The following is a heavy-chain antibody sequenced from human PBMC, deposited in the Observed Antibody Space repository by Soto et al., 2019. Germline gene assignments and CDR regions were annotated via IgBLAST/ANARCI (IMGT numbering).Heavy chain of an antibody. Sequence: PGGSLRLSCAASGFTVSSNYMSWVRQPQGKGRERDAFIKSGGSTYYSDSVKGRFTISRDNSKNTLYLQMNSLRAEDTAVYYCARVNRRLSGYYYGMDVWGQGTTVTVSS. J-gene: IGHJ6*02. CDR3: ARVNRRLSGYYYGMDV. D-gene: IGHD1-26*01. V-gene: IGHV3-53*01. CDR1: GFTVSSNY. CDR2: IKSGGST.